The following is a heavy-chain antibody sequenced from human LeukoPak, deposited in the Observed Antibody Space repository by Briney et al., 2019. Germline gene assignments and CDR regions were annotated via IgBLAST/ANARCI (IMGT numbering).Heavy chain of an antibody. CDR3: ARGGGSSSWLEYAFDI. V-gene: IGHV3-21*04. CDR1: GFTFSSYS. CDR2: ISSSSSYI. Sequence: KPGGSLRLSCAASGFTFSSYSMNWVRQAPGKGLEWVSSISSSSSYIYYADSVKGRFTISRDNAKNSLYLQMNSLRAEDTAVYYCARGGGSSSWLEYAFDIWGQGTMVTVSS. J-gene: IGHJ3*02. D-gene: IGHD6-13*01.